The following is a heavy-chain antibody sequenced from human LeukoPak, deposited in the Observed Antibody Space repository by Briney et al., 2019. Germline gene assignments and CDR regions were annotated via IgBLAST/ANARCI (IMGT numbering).Heavy chain of an antibody. CDR1: GGSISSSSYY. CDR2: IYYSGST. V-gene: IGHV4-39*01. Sequence: PSETLSLTCTVSGGSISSSSYYWRWIRQPPGKGLEWIGSIYYSGSTYYNPSLKSRVTISVDTSKNQFSLKLSSVTAADTAVYYCARQGEQWLDYFDYWGQGTLVTVSS. J-gene: IGHJ4*02. CDR3: ARQGEQWLDYFDY. D-gene: IGHD6-19*01.